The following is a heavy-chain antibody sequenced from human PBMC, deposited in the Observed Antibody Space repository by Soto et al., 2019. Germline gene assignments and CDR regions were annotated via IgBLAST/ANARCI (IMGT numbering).Heavy chain of an antibody. D-gene: IGHD5-18*01. J-gene: IGHJ4*02. CDR3: ARVLDSYGSFDY. CDR2: IFYRGST. V-gene: IGHV4-59*13. CDR1: GGSITTYY. Sequence: QVRLQESGPGLLKPSETLSLTCTVSGGSITTYYWSWIRQPPGKGLEWIGYIFYRGSTNYHPSLRSRVSISLDTSKNQFSLKLSSVTAADTAVYYCARVLDSYGSFDYWGQGTLVTVSS.